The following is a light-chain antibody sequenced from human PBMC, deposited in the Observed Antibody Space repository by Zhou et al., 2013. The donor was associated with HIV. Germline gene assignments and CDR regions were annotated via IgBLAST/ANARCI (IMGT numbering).Light chain of an antibody. CDR1: ETGRYNS. CDR2: GAS. CDR3: QQYDTWPS. J-gene: IGKJ2*01. V-gene: IGKV3-20*01. Sequence: EIALTQSPDTLSLSPGERVVLSCRASETGRYNSLAWYQQRSGQAPRLLIYGASSRATGIPDRFTGSGSGRDFTLTISGLQSEDFALYYCQQYDTWPSFGQGTKLQIK.